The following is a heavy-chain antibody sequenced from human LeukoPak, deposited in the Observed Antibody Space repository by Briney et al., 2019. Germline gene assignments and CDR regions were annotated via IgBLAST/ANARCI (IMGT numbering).Heavy chain of an antibody. CDR2: INPNSGGI. Sequence: ASVKVSCKASGYTFTGYYMHWVRQAPGQGLEWMGWINPNSGGINYAQKFQGWVTMTRDTSISTAYMELSRLRSDDTAVYYCARGRTTTVTYYYYGMDVWGQGTTVTVSS. J-gene: IGHJ6*02. CDR1: GYTFTGYY. CDR3: ARGRTTTVTYYYYGMDV. D-gene: IGHD4-17*01. V-gene: IGHV1-2*04.